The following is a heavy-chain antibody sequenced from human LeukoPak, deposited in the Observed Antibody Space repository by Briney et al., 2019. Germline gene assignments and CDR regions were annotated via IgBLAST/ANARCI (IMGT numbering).Heavy chain of an antibody. Sequence: PGGSLRLSCAASGFSFSSNGMSWVRQAPGKGLEWVSALSGSGSTTYYADSVKGRFTISRDNSKNTLYLQMNSLRAEDTAVYYCAKDRPIFKDWGQGTQVTVSS. CDR2: LSGSGSTT. J-gene: IGHJ4*02. V-gene: IGHV3-23*01. CDR1: GFSFSSNG. CDR3: AKDRPIFKD.